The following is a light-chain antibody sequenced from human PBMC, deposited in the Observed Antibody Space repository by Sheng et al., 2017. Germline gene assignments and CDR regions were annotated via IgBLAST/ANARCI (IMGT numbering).Light chain of an antibody. CDR2: DAS. CDR3: RQRFT. J-gene: IGKJ3*01. V-gene: IGKV3-20*01. CDR1: QSVSSSY. Sequence: EIVLTQSPGTLSLSPGERATLSCRASQSVSSSYLAWYQQKPGQAPRLLIYDASTRATGIPDRFSGSGSGSDFTLTISRLEPEDFAVYFCRQRFTFGPGTKVDIK.